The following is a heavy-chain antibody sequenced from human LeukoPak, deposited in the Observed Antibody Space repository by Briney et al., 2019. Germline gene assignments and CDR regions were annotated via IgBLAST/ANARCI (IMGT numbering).Heavy chain of an antibody. Sequence: PGGSLRLSCAAAGFTFSSYWMHWVRQAPGKGLVWVSRINSDGSSTSYADSVKGRFTISRDNAKNTVYLQMNSLRAEDTAVYYCTRDTLYCSGGYCYHDIWGEGTMVTVSS. D-gene: IGHD2-15*01. J-gene: IGHJ3*02. CDR2: INSDGSST. CDR3: TRDTLYCSGGYCYHDI. CDR1: GFTFSSYW. V-gene: IGHV3-74*01.